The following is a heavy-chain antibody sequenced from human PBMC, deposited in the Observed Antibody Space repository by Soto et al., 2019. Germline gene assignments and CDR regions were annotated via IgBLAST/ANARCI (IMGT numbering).Heavy chain of an antibody. CDR1: GYSFTSYW. V-gene: IGHV5-10-1*01. CDR2: IDPSDSYT. CDR3: ARLRPLNWNYHYYGMDV. J-gene: IGHJ6*02. D-gene: IGHD1-1*01. Sequence: RGESLKISCKGSGYSFTSYWISWVRQMPGKGLEWMGRIDPSDSYTNYSPSFQGHVTISADKSISTAYLQWSSLKASDTAMYYCARLRPLNWNYHYYGMDVWGQGTTVTVSS.